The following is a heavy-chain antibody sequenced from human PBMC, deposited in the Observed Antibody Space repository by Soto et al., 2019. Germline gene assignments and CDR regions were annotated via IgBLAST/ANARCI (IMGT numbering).Heavy chain of an antibody. J-gene: IGHJ4*02. V-gene: IGHV1-46*01. CDR3: ARDRRSSSSSAWYYFDY. D-gene: IGHD6-19*01. Sequence: QVQLVQSGAEVKKPGASVKVSCKASGYTFTSYYMHWVRQAPGQGLEWMGIINPSGGSTSYAQKFQGRVPQTRDQSTRTVYMELSSLRSEDTAVYYCARDRRSSSSSAWYYFDYWGQGTLVTVSS. CDR2: INPSGGST. CDR1: GYTFTSYY.